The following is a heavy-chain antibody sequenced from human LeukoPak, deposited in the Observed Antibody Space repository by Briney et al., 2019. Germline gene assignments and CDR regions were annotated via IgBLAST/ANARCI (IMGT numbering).Heavy chain of an antibody. CDR1: GFTFSNYA. CDR3: AKYDSFDHYYDSSGRFDC. Sequence: GGSVTLSCAASGFTFSNYAMNWVRQAPGKGLEWVAAISGSAGDTYFSHSVQGRFTIARDNSKSTLFLQMNSLRAEDTAVYYCAKYDSFDHYYDSSGRFDCWGQGTLVTVSS. V-gene: IGHV3-23*01. D-gene: IGHD3-22*01. CDR2: ISGSAGDT. J-gene: IGHJ4*02.